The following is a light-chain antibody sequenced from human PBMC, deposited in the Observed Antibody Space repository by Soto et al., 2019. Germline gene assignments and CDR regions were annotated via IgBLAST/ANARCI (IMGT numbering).Light chain of an antibody. J-gene: IGLJ2*01. CDR2: EVS. CDR1: SSGVGGYNY. Sequence: QSALTQPASVSGSPGQSITISCTGTSSGVGGYNYVSWYQQHPGKAPKLMIYEVSNRPSGVSNRFSGSKSGNTASLTISGLQDEDEADYCFSSYKRSILLFGGGTKLTVL. CDR3: SSYKRSILL. V-gene: IGLV2-14*01.